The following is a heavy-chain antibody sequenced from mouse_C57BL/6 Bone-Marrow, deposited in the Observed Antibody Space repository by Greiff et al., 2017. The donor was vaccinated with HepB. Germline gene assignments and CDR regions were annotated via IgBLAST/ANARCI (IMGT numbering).Heavy chain of an antibody. D-gene: IGHD3-2*02. CDR1: GYTFTDYN. V-gene: IGHV1-18*01. Sequence: SGPELVKPGASVKIPCKASGYTFTDYNMDWVKQSHGKSLEWIGDINPNNGGTIYNQKFKGKATLTVDKSSSTAYMELRSLTSEDTAVYYCARSSSGFLYYFDYWGQGTTLTVSS. CDR2: INPNNGGT. CDR3: ARSSSGFLYYFDY. J-gene: IGHJ2*01.